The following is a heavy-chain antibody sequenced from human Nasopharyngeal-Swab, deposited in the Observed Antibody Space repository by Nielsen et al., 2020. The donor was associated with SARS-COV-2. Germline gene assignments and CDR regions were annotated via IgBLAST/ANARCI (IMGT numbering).Heavy chain of an antibody. Sequence: GGSLRLSCAASGFTVSSNYMSWVRQAPGKGLEWVSVIYSGGSTYYADSVKGRFTISRDNSKNTLYLQMNSLRAEDTAVYYCAKVGGGYYDFWSGYLGGSDYWGQGTLVTVSS. D-gene: IGHD3-3*01. CDR2: IYSGGST. CDR1: GFTVSSNY. V-gene: IGHV3-53*05. J-gene: IGHJ4*02. CDR3: AKVGGGYYDFWSGYLGGSDY.